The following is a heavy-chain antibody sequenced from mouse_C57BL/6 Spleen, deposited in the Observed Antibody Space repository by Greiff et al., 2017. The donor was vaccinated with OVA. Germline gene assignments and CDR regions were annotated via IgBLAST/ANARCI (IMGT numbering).Heavy chain of an antibody. V-gene: IGHV1-15*01. D-gene: IGHD1-1*01. J-gene: IGHJ2*01. CDR2: IDPETGGT. CDR3: TRKGLITTGVAPEYFDY. Sequence: QVQLQQSGAELVRPGASVTLSCKASGYTFTDYEMHWVKQTPVHGLEWIGAIDPETGGTAYNQKFKGKAILTADKSSSTAYMELRSLTSEDSAVYYCTRKGLITTGVAPEYFDYWGQGTTLTVSS. CDR1: GYTFTDYE.